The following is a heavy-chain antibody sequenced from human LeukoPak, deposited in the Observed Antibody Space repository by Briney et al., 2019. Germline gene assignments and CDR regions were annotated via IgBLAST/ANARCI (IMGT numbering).Heavy chain of an antibody. CDR2: INHSGSS. CDR3: ARASIVVAKRTRSGPFDL. Sequence: SETLSLTCAVYGGSFSGYYWNWIRQPPGKGLEWIGEINHSGSSNYNPSLKSRITMSVDTSKNQFSLNLSSVTAADTSVYYCARASIVVAKRTRSGPFDLWGQGTMVTVSS. V-gene: IGHV4-34*10. J-gene: IGHJ3*01. CDR1: GGSFSGYY. D-gene: IGHD1-26*01.